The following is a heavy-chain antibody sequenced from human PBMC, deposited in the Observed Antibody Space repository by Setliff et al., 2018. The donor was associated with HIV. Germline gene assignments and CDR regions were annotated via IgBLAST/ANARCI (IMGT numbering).Heavy chain of an antibody. CDR2: LSPSGTT. J-gene: IGHJ4*02. CDR3: ERGGQSTGYGIEH. V-gene: IGHV4-34*01. D-gene: IGHD5-12*01. CDR1: GASISSYY. Sequence: PSETLSLTCSVSGASISSYYWSWIRQPPGKGLEWIGELSPSGTTRSNPSLQSRVTISLDTSNNQFSLKLTSVTAADTAMYYCERGGQSTGYGIEHWGQGTLVTVSS.